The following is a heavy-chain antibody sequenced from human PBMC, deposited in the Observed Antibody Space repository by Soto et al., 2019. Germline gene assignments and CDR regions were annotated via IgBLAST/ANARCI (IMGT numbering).Heavy chain of an antibody. Sequence: QVQLREMGPGLVNPSQTLTITCTVSGGSVNSAYWSWIRQVPGKGLEWMGNIYHTGRTFYNPSIKSRVAISIDTSKPLFSLRMRSVTAADTAVYYCARTHAYNSSFFDSWGQGTVVTVSS. CDR1: GGSVNSAY. CDR2: IYHTGRT. CDR3: ARTHAYNSSFFDS. D-gene: IGHD6-6*01. V-gene: IGHV4-31*03. J-gene: IGHJ4*02.